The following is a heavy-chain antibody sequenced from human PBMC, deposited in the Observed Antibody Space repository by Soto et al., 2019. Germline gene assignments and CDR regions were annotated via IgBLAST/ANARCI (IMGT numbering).Heavy chain of an antibody. CDR3: VRGGTYTYGQNDY. CDR2: INPSGGST. V-gene: IGHV1-46*03. J-gene: IGHJ4*02. Sequence: GASVKVSCKASGYTFTSSYMHWVRQAPGQGLEWMGTINPSGGSTSYSQEFQGRITMTRDTSTNTVYLELSSLRSEDTAVYYCVRGGTYTYGQNDYWGQGTLVTVSS. D-gene: IGHD5-18*01. CDR1: GYTFTSSY.